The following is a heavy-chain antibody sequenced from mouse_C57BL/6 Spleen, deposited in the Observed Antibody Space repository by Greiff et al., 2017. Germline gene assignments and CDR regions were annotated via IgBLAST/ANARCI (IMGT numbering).Heavy chain of an antibody. CDR2: INPSTGGT. CDR1: GYSFTGYY. D-gene: IGHD3-2*02. CDR3: ARDSSGYGY. V-gene: IGHV1-42*01. Sequence: EVQLQQSGPELVKPGASVKISCKASGYSFTGYYMNWVKQSPEKSLEWIGEINPSTGGTTYNQKFKAKATLTVDKSSSTAYMQLKSLTSEDAAVYYCARDSSGYGYWGQGTTLTVSS. J-gene: IGHJ2*01.